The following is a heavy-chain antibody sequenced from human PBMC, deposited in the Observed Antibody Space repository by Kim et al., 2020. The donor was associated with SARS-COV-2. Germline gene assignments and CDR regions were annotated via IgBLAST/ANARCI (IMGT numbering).Heavy chain of an antibody. J-gene: IGHJ4*02. Sequence: SEKFYVESRKGRFTISRDNAKKSLYLQMNSLRAEDTAMYYCARNHWYYFDYWGQGTLVTVSS. CDR2: SEK. D-gene: IGHD2-8*02. CDR3: ARNHWYYFDY. V-gene: IGHV3-7*03.